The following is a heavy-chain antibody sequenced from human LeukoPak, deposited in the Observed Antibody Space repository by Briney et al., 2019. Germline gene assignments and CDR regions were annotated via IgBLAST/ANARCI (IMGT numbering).Heavy chain of an antibody. D-gene: IGHD5-12*01. CDR2: ISYDGSDK. CDR3: ARARPSMWIDY. V-gene: IGHV3-30*03. CDR1: GFTVSINY. Sequence: PGGSLRLSCAASGFTVSINYMNWVRQAPGKGLEWVAVISYDGSDKFYADSVKGRFTISRDSSKNTLYLQMNSLRPEDTAVYYCARARPSMWIDYWGQGTLVTVSS. J-gene: IGHJ4*02.